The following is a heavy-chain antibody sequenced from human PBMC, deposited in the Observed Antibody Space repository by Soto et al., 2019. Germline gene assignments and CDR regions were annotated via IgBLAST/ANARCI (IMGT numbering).Heavy chain of an antibody. D-gene: IGHD6-13*01. CDR3: AKDRWAAAGAPTLDY. Sequence: EVQLLESGGGLVQPGGSLRLSCAASGFTFSSYAMSWVRQAPGKGLEWVSAISGGTSSTYYADSVKGRFTISRDNSKNMLYLQTRTLRAEDTAVYYCAKDRWAAAGAPTLDYWGQVTLVTVSS. J-gene: IGHJ4*02. CDR2: ISGGTSST. CDR1: GFTFSSYA. V-gene: IGHV3-23*01.